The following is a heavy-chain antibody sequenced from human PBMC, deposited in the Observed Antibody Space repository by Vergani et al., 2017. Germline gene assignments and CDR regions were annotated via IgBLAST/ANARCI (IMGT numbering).Heavy chain of an antibody. CDR1: GFTVTNYA. CDR3: VRDRYEGTSPYNGRLLGH. Sequence: QVQLVESGGGVVQPGRSLRLSCVMSGFTVTNYAIFWVRQAPGKGLEWVSVIWHDGGNKHFAGSVAGRFAISRYDCKKTVYLEMTNLRAEDTALYYCVRDRYEGTSPYNGRLLGHWGQGTRVTVSS. D-gene: IGHD1-1*01. J-gene: IGHJ4*02. V-gene: IGHV3-33*01. CDR2: IWHDGGNK.